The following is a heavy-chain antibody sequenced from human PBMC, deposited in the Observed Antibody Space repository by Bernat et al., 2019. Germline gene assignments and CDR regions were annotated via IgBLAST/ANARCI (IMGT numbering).Heavy chain of an antibody. V-gene: IGHV3-33*01. CDR1: GFMFNTYG. CDR3: GRDHPDWFHS. J-gene: IGHJ5*01. CDR2: ISYDGTTK. Sequence: QVQLVESGGGVVQPGTSLRLSCAASGFMFNTYGMLWVRLAPGKGLEWVAVISYDGTTKHYIESVRDRFTISRDDSKNTLYLQMNSLSAEDTAVYYCGRDHPDWFHSWGQGTLVAVSS.